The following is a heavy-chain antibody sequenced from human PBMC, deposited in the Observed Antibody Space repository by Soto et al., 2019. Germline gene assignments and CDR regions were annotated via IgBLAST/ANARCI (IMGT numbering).Heavy chain of an antibody. CDR2: IRSKAYGGTT. V-gene: IGHV3-49*03. CDR1: GFTFGDYA. CDR3: TRDRSSSSWEVGYFDY. J-gene: IGHJ4*02. Sequence: GGSLRLSCTASGFTFGDYAMSWFRQAPGKGLEWVGFIRSKAYGGTTEYAASVKGRFTISRDDSKSIAYLQMNSLKTEDTAVYYCTRDRSSSSWEVGYFDYWGQGTLVTVSS. D-gene: IGHD6-6*01.